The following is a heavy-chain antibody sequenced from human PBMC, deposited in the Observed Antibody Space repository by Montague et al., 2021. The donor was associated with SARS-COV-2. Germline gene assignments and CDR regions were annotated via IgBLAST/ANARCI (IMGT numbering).Heavy chain of an antibody. CDR3: ARDEYNRYWYKY. V-gene: IGHV4-39*07. Sequence: SETLSLTCTVSAGSLSSRSNYWGWIPRPPGMGLQWIGSVNSAGSTYYTPSLKSRVTISLDTSKNQFSLKLSSVTAADTAVYYCARDEYNRYWYKYWGQGALVTVSS. CDR1: AGSLSSRSNY. J-gene: IGHJ4*02. CDR2: VNSAGST. D-gene: IGHD2-8*02.